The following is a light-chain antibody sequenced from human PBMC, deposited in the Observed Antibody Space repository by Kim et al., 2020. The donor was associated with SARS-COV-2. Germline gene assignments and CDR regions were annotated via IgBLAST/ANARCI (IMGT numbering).Light chain of an antibody. V-gene: IGKV3-11*01. CDR3: QQCSNWLT. CDR1: QSVTTF. Sequence: SLPPGDSAPPSSTTSQSVTTFLSWLQQTAGEAPRLLIYEASKRASSVATRFSGRASGKVFTITISSLEHEDLADYCWQQCSNWLTFGGGTKVDIK. J-gene: IGKJ4*01. CDR2: EAS.